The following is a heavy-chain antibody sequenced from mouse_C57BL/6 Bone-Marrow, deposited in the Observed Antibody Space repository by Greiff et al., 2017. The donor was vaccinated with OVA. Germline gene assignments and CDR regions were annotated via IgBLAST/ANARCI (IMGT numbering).Heavy chain of an antibody. CDR1: GFSFNTYA. Sequence: EVQLVESGGGLVQPKGSLKLSCAASGFSFNTYAMNWVRQAPGQGLEWVARIRSKSNNYATYYADSVKDRFTISRDDSESMLYLQMNNMKTEDTAMYYCVRHSSSIHWYFDVWGTGTTVTVSS. V-gene: IGHV10-1*01. CDR3: VRHSSSIHWYFDV. J-gene: IGHJ1*03. D-gene: IGHD1-1*01. CDR2: IRSKSNNYAT.